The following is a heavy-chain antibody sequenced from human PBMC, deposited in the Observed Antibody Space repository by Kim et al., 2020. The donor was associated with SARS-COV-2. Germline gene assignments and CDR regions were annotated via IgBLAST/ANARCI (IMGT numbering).Heavy chain of an antibody. CDR1: EITFSSYV. J-gene: IGHJ4*02. V-gene: IGHV3-30-3*01. D-gene: IGHD6-19*01. Sequence: GGSLRLSCAASEITFSSYVIHWVRQAPGKGLDWVALNSHDGSNKHYADSVKGRFTISRDNAKNTVYLQMDSLREEDTATYYCATEGGSSGGAGYFDLWGQGTLITVSS. CDR3: ATEGGSSGGAGYFDL. CDR2: NSHDGSNK.